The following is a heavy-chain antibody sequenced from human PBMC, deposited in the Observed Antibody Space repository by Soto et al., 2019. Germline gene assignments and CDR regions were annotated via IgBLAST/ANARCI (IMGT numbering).Heavy chain of an antibody. J-gene: IGHJ6*04. D-gene: IGHD2-8*01. CDR2: INPNSGGT. CDR3: AREKGRRYCTNGVCYGPSYYYYGMDV. CDR1: GYTFTGYY. Sequence: GASVKVSCKASGYTFTGYYIHWVRQAPGQGLEWMGWINPNSGGTNYAQKFQGWVTMTRDTSISTAYMELSRLRSDDTAVYYCAREKGRRYCTNGVCYGPSYYYYGMDVWGERTTITVYS. V-gene: IGHV1-2*04.